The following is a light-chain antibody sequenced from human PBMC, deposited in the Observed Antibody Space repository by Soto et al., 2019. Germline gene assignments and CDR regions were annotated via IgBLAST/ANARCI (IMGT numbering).Light chain of an antibody. CDR2: YDS. V-gene: IGLV3-21*04. CDR1: NIGSKS. Sequence: SYELTQPPSVSVAPGKTARITCGGNNIGSKSVHWYQQKPGQAPVLVIYYDSDWPSGIPERFSGSNSRNTATLTISRVEAGDEADYYCQVWDSSSDHVVFGGGNKLTVL. CDR3: QVWDSSSDHVV. J-gene: IGLJ2*01.